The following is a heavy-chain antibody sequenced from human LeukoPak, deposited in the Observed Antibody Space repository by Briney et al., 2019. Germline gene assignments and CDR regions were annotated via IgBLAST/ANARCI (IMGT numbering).Heavy chain of an antibody. CDR1: GFTFSNYW. J-gene: IGHJ6*02. CDR3: ARVGYHRYYLDV. D-gene: IGHD1-26*01. CDR2: INQPANSQ. Sequence: PGGSLRLSCAASGFTFSNYWMSWVRQAPGKGLKWVANINQPANSQNTVDSVKGRFTISRDNAQNSLFLQMNSLRAEDSAVYYCARVGYHRYYLDVWGQGTTVIVSS. V-gene: IGHV3-7*01.